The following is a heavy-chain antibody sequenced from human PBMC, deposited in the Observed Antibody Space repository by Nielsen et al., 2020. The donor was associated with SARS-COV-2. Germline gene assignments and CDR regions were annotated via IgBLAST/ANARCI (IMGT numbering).Heavy chain of an antibody. Sequence: GESLKISCAASGFTFSSYSMNWVRQAPGKGLEWVSSISSSSSYIYYADSVKGRFTISRDNAKNSLYLQMNSLRAEDTAVYYCVKGSSIAAAGTGLFDYWGQGTLVTVSS. D-gene: IGHD6-13*01. V-gene: IGHV3-21*01. J-gene: IGHJ4*02. CDR3: VKGSSIAAAGTGLFDY. CDR2: ISSSSSYI. CDR1: GFTFSSYS.